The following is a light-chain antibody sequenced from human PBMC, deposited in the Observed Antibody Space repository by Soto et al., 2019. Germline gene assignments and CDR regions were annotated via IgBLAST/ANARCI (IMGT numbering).Light chain of an antibody. J-gene: IGKJ5*01. Sequence: EIVLTQSPATLTLSPGERGSLSCRASQSFIIYSAWYHQQPLQAPRLLIDDASKRATGIPARFSGSGSGTDFTFTIGSLEPQDSAVYYCQQRHMWSITCGQGTRLENK. V-gene: IGKV3-11*01. CDR1: QSFIIY. CDR3: QQRHMWSIT. CDR2: DAS.